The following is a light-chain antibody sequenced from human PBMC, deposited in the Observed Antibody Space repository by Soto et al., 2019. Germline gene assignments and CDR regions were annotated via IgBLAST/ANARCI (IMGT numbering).Light chain of an antibody. J-gene: IGLJ1*01. CDR3: CSYAVGDTFV. Sequence: QSALTQPASVSGSPGQSVTISCTGSSSDVGSFRLVSWFQQHPGKAPTLMIYEDIERPSGISDRFSGSKSGNTASLTISGLRAEDEADYYCCSYAVGDTFVFGTGTKVTVL. CDR1: SSDVGSFRL. CDR2: EDI. V-gene: IGLV2-23*01.